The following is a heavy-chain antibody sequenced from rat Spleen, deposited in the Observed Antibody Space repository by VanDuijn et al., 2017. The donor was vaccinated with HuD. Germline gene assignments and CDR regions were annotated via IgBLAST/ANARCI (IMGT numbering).Heavy chain of an antibody. V-gene: IGHV5S10*01. CDR1: GFTFSDYN. CDR3: ASTGSEVY. CDR2: ISSSGDST. Sequence: EVQLVESGGGLVQPGRSLKLSCAASGFTFSDYNMAWVRQAPKKGLEWVATISSSGDSTYYRDSVKGRFTISRDNAKSTLYLQMNSLRSEDTATYYCASTGSEVYWGQGVMVTVSS. J-gene: IGHJ2*01. D-gene: IGHD4-1*01.